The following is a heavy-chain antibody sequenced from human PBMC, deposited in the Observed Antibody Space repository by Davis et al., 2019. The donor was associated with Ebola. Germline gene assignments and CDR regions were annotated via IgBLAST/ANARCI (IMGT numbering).Heavy chain of an antibody. V-gene: IGHV1-69*06. Sequence: SVKVSCKASGYTFTSYAISWVRQAPGQGLEWMGGIIPIFGTANYAQKFQGRVTITADKSTSTAYMELSSLRSEDTAVYYCARDRSSSAYYYYGMDVWGQGTTVTVSS. CDR2: IIPIFGTA. CDR1: GYTFTSYA. CDR3: ARDRSSSAYYYYGMDV. D-gene: IGHD6-6*01. J-gene: IGHJ6*02.